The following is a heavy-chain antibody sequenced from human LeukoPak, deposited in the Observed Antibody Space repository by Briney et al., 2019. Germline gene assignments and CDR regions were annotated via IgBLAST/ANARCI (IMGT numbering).Heavy chain of an antibody. J-gene: IGHJ3*02. Sequence: GGSLRLSCAASGFIFNSHAITWVRQAPGKGLEWVSAISGSGGTTYYADSVKGRFTISRDNSKNTLYLQLNSLRPEDTAVYYCAKDHTLRAGDRDAFDIWGQGTMVTVSS. D-gene: IGHD2-21*01. V-gene: IGHV3-23*01. CDR1: GFIFNSHA. CDR2: ISGSGGTT. CDR3: AKDHTLRAGDRDAFDI.